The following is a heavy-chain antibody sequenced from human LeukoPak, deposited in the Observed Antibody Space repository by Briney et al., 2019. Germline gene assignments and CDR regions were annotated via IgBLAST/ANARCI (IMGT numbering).Heavy chain of an antibody. Sequence: PGRSLRLSCAASGFTFDDYAMHWVRQAPGKGLEWVSGISWNSGSIGYADSVKGRFTISRDNAKNSLYLQMNSLRAEDTALYYCAKAKGWELLQGGRDYYFDYWGQGTLVTVSS. CDR1: GFTFDDYA. CDR3: AKAKGWELLQGGRDYYFDY. J-gene: IGHJ4*02. CDR2: ISWNSGSI. D-gene: IGHD1-26*01. V-gene: IGHV3-9*01.